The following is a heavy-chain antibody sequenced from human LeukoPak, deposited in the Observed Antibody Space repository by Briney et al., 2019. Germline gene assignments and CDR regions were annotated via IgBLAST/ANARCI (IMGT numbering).Heavy chain of an antibody. D-gene: IGHD3-22*01. Sequence: SVKVSCKASGGTFSSYAISWVRQAPGQGLEWMGRIIPILGIANYAQKFQGRVTITADKSTSTAYMELSSLRSEDTAVYYCAKEKYSYDGSGPNYFNSWAREPWSPSPQ. CDR2: IIPILGIA. J-gene: IGHJ4*02. V-gene: IGHV1-69*04. CDR3: AKEKYSYDGSGPNYFNS. CDR1: GGTFSSYA.